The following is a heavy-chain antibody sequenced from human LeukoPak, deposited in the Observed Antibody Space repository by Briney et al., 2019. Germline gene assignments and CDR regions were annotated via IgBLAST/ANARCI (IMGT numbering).Heavy chain of an antibody. D-gene: IGHD2-15*01. CDR3: ARVVVVAVANWFDP. CDR2: IKQDGSEK. CDR1: GFTFSSYW. J-gene: IGHJ5*02. Sequence: GGSLRLSCAASGFTFSSYWMSWVRQAPGKGLEWVANIKQDGSEKYYVDSVKGRFTISRDNAKNSLYLQMNSLRAEDTAVYYCARVVVVAVANWFDPWGQGTLVTVSS. V-gene: IGHV3-7*03.